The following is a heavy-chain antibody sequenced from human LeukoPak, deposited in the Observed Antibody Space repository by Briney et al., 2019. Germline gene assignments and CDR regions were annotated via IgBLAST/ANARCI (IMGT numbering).Heavy chain of an antibody. Sequence: PSETLSLTCAVSGYSISSGYYWGWIRQPPGKGLEWIGSIYHSGSTYYNPSLKSRVTISVGTSKNQFSLKLSSVTAADTAVYYCARPYFHYSSGPRFDYWGQGTLVTVSS. V-gene: IGHV4-38-2*01. J-gene: IGHJ4*02. CDR2: IYHSGST. D-gene: IGHD6-19*01. CDR3: ARPYFHYSSGPRFDY. CDR1: GYSISSGYY.